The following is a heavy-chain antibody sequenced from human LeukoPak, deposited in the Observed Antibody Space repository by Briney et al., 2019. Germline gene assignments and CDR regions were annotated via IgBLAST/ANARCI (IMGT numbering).Heavy chain of an antibody. Sequence: GGSLRLSCAASGFTFSSYAMHWVRQAPGKGLEWVAVISYDGSNKYYADSVKGRFTISRDNSKNTLYLQMNSLRAEDTAVYYCARDLASGAGYYYDSSGYYPLGYWGQGTLVTVSS. CDR2: ISYDGSNK. V-gene: IGHV3-30-3*01. CDR3: ARDLASGAGYYYDSSGYYPLGY. D-gene: IGHD3-22*01. CDR1: GFTFSSYA. J-gene: IGHJ4*02.